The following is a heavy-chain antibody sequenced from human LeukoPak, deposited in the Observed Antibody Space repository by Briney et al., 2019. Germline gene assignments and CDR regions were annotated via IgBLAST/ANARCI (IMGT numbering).Heavy chain of an antibody. D-gene: IGHD3-9*01. J-gene: IGHJ4*02. Sequence: PGGSLRLSCAASGFTFSSYAVHWVRQAPGKGLEWVAVISYDGSNKYYADSVKGRFTISRDNSKNTLYLQMNSLRAEDTAVYYCATGYKYYFDYWGQGTLVTVSS. V-gene: IGHV3-30-3*01. CDR1: GFTFSSYA. CDR2: ISYDGSNK. CDR3: ATGYKYYFDY.